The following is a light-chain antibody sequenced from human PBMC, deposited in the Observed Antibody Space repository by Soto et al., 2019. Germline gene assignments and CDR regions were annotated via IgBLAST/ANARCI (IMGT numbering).Light chain of an antibody. V-gene: IGKV3-15*01. CDR1: QSVSTY. Sequence: EIVMTQSPATLSVSPGERATLSCRASQSVSTYLAWYQQKAGQAPRLLIYGASTRATGIPGRFSGSGSGTEFTLTISSLQSEDFAVYYCQQYSYWPPWTFGQGTKVDIK. J-gene: IGKJ1*01. CDR3: QQYSYWPPWT. CDR2: GAS.